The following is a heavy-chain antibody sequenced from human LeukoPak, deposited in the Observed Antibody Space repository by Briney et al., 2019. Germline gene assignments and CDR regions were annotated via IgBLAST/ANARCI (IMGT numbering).Heavy chain of an antibody. CDR2: ISWNSGSI. J-gene: IGHJ3*02. CDR3: AKEYSGSYLGSDAFDI. D-gene: IGHD1-26*01. V-gene: IGHV3-9*01. Sequence: GRSLRLSCAASGFTFDDYAMHWVRQAPGKGLEWVSGISWNSGSIGYADSVKGRFTISRDNAKNSLYLQMNSLRAEDTALYYCAKEYSGSYLGSDAFDIWDQGTMVTVSS. CDR1: GFTFDDYA.